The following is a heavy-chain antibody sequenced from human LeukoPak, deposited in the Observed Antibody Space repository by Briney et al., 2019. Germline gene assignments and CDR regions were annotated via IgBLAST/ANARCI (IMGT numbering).Heavy chain of an antibody. D-gene: IGHD3-16*01. CDR1: GGSISSSSYY. V-gene: IGHV4-39*07. Sequence: SETLSLTCTVSGGSISSSSYYCGWIRQPPGKGLEWIGSIYYSGSTNYNPSLKSRVTISVDTSKNQFSLKLSSVTAADTATYYCARVSPGGDVRFDYWGQGTLVTVSS. J-gene: IGHJ4*02. CDR3: ARVSPGGDVRFDY. CDR2: IYYSGST.